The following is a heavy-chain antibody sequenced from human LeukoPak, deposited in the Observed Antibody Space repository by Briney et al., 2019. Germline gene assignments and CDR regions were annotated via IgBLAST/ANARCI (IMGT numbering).Heavy chain of an antibody. J-gene: IGHJ2*01. CDR1: GGSISSYY. V-gene: IGHV4-59*01. CDR3: ARLYDYGGKNFDL. D-gene: IGHD4-23*01. CDR2: IYYSGST. Sequence: SETLSLTCTVSGGSISSYYWSWIRQPPGKGLEWIGYIYYSGSTNYNPSLKSRVTISIDTSKNQFSLKLRSVTAAETAVYYCARLYDYGGKNFDLWGRGTLVTVSS.